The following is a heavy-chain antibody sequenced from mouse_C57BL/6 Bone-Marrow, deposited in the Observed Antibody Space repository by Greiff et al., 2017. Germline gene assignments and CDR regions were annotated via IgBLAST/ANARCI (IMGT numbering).Heavy chain of an antibody. V-gene: IGHV1-80*01. Sequence: LQQSGASVKISCKASGYAFSSYWMNWVKQRPGKSLEWIGQIYPGDGDTNYNGKFKGKATLTADKSSSTAYMQLSSLTSDDSAVYFCERGAYWGQGTLVTVSA. CDR3: ERGAY. J-gene: IGHJ3*01. CDR2: IYPGDGDT. CDR1: GYAFSSYW.